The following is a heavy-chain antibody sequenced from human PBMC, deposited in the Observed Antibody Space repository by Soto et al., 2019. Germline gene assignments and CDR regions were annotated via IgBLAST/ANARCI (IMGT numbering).Heavy chain of an antibody. J-gene: IGHJ5*02. CDR2: INWNGGST. CDR1: GFTFDDYG. V-gene: IGHV3-20*01. D-gene: IGHD6-13*01. CDR3: ARVRGWDSSSWNWFDP. Sequence: PGGSLRLSCAASGFTFDDYGMSWVRQAPGKGLEWVSGINWNGGSTGYADSVKGRFTISRDNAKNSLYLQMNSLRAEDTALYHCARVRGWDSSSWNWFDPWGQGTLVTVSS.